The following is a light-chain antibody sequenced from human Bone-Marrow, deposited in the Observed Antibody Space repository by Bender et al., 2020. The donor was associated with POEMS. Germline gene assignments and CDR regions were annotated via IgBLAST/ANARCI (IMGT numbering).Light chain of an antibody. CDR3: CSYAGYSHFRVR. CDR1: GSNIGGYP. V-gene: IGLV1-44*01. Sequence: QSVLTQPPSVSGTPGQRVTISCSGSGSNIGGYPVNWYQQLPGTAPRLLIYTNNERPSGVSNRFSASKSGNTASLTISGLQPEDEGDYHCCSYAGYSHFRVRFGGGTKVTVL. J-gene: IGLJ2*01. CDR2: TNN.